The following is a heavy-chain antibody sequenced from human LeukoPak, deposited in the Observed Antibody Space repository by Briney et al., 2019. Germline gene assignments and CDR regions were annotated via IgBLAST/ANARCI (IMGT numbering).Heavy chain of an antibody. CDR2: IWYDGSNK. J-gene: IGHJ6*02. D-gene: IGHD3-22*01. CDR1: GSTFSSYG. CDR3: ARDTYYYDSSGPSYYYYGMDV. Sequence: GGSLRLSCAASGSTFSSYGMHWVRQAPGKGLEWVAVIWYDGSNKYYADSMKGRFTISRDNSKNTLYLQMNSLRAEDTAVYYCARDTYYYDSSGPSYYYYGMDVWGQGTTVTVSS. V-gene: IGHV3-33*01.